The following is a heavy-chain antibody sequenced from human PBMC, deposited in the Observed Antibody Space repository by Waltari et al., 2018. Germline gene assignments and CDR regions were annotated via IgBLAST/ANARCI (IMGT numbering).Heavy chain of an antibody. V-gene: IGHV1-8*01. Sequence: QVQLVQSGVEVKRTGASVKVSCKASGYSFTSIDINWVRQGSGQALEWMGWMNPNSGNTDYAQRFECRVTMTRATSIRAAYRELTNLRSEDTAVYYCARGYSHDRDGAFDIWGQGTMVIVSS. CDR2: MNPNSGNT. J-gene: IGHJ3*02. CDR3: ARGYSHDRDGAFDI. CDR1: GYSFTSID. D-gene: IGHD4-4*01.